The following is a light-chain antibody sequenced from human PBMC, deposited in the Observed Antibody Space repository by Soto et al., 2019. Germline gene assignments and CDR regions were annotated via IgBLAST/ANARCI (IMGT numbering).Light chain of an antibody. Sequence: DIVMTQSPDSLAVSLGQRATINCRSSQSVLYSFNNKNYLTWYQKKPGQPPKLIIYWASTRQSGVPDRFSGSGSGTDFTLTISSLQAEDVAIYYCQQSYTVPLTFGQGTRLEIK. CDR2: WAS. CDR1: QSVLYSFNNKNY. V-gene: IGKV4-1*01. J-gene: IGKJ5*01. CDR3: QQSYTVPLT.